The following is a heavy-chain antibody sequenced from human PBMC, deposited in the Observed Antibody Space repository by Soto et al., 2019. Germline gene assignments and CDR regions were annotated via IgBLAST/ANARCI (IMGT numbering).Heavy chain of an antibody. CDR1: GYSFTSYW. V-gene: IGHV5-51*01. J-gene: IGHJ5*02. Sequence: GESLKISCKGSGYSFTSYWIGWVRQMPGKGLEWMGIIYPGDSDTRYSPSFQGQVTISADKSISTAYLQWSSLKASDTAMYYCARQGCSGGSCYYNNWFDPWGQGTLVTVSS. CDR2: IYPGDSDT. D-gene: IGHD2-15*01. CDR3: ARQGCSGGSCYYNNWFDP.